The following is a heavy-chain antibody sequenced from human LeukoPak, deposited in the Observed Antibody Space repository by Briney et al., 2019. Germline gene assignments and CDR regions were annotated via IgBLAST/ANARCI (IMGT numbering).Heavy chain of an antibody. D-gene: IGHD6-13*01. J-gene: IGHJ4*02. CDR3: ARQKYSNSWNEWAY. V-gene: IGHV5-51*01. Sequence: HGESLKISCKGSGYSFTNYWIAWVRQMPGKGLEWMGSTYPDDSDTRYSPSFQGQVTISVDKSISTAYLQWNSLKASDTAIYYCARQKYSNSWNEWAYWGQGTLVTVSS. CDR2: TYPDDSDT. CDR1: GYSFTNYW.